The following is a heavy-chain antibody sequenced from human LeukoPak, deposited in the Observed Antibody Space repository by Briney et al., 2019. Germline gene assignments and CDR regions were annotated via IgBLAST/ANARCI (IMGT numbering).Heavy chain of an antibody. Sequence: ASVKVSCKASGYTFTGYYMHWVRQAPGQGLEWMGWNNPNSGGTNYAQKFQGRVTMTRDTSISTAYMELSRLRSDDTAVYYCAREGASIAARGETGWGQGTLVTVSS. CDR1: GYTFTGYY. CDR2: NNPNSGGT. V-gene: IGHV1-2*02. J-gene: IGHJ4*02. D-gene: IGHD6-6*01. CDR3: AREGASIAARGETG.